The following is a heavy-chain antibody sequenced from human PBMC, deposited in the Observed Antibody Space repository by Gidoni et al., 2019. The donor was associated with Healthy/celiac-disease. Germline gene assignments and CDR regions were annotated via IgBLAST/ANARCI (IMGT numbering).Heavy chain of an antibody. CDR2: IYHSGST. CDR1: GYSISSGYY. CDR3: ARVVSSSWYFDY. V-gene: IGHV4-38-2*02. Sequence: QVQLQESGPGLVKPSETLSLTCTVSGYSISSGYYWGWIRQPPGKGLEWIGSIYHSGSTYYNPSLKSRVTISVDTSKNQFSLKLSSVTAADTAVYYCARVVSSSWYFDYWGQGTLVTVSS. D-gene: IGHD6-13*01. J-gene: IGHJ4*02.